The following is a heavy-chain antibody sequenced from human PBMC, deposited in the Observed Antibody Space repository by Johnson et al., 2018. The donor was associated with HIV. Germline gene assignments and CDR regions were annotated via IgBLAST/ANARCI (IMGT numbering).Heavy chain of an antibody. V-gene: IGHV3-11*04. D-gene: IGHD3-22*01. CDR1: GFTFSDYY. J-gene: IGHJ3*02. CDR2: ISSSGSTI. Sequence: QVQLVESGGGLITPGGSLRLSCAASGFTFSDYYMSWIRQAPGQGLEWVSTISSSGSTIYYADSVKGRFTISRDNSKNTLYLQMNSLRAEDTAVYYCAKDKSGRYYDSSGYSLDDAFDIWGQGTMVTVSS. CDR3: AKDKSGRYYDSSGYSLDDAFDI.